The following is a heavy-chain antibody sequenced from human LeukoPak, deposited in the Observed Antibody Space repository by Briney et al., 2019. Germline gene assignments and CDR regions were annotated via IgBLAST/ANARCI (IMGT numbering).Heavy chain of an antibody. V-gene: IGHV4-39*07. CDR1: GGSISSSSNY. CDR2: IYYSGST. Sequence: PSETLSLTCTVSGGSISSSSNYWGWIRQPPGKGLEWIVSIYYSGSTYYNPSLKSRVTISVDTSKNQFSLKLSSVTAADTAVYYCARDSCSRTSCRRKFDYWGQGTLVTVSS. J-gene: IGHJ4*02. D-gene: IGHD2-2*01. CDR3: ARDSCSRTSCRRKFDY.